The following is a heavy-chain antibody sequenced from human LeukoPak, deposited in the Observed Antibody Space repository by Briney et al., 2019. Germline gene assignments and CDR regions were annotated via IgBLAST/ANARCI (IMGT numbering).Heavy chain of an antibody. CDR3: VKEKDNFISTSLDY. V-gene: IGHV3-30-3*01. CDR2: ISYDGSNK. Sequence: PGGSLRLSCAASGFTFSSYAMHWVRQAPGKGLEWVAVISYDGSNKYYADSVKGRFTISRDNSGNMLYLQMNSLRAEDTALYYCVKEKDNFISTSLDYWGRGTLVTVSS. D-gene: IGHD3-9*01. J-gene: IGHJ4*02. CDR1: GFTFSSYA.